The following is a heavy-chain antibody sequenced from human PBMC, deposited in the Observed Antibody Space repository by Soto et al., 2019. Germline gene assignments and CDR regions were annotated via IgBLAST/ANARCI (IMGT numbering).Heavy chain of an antibody. CDR3: AKGLAMIVVSDY. Sequence: QVQLVESGGGVVQPGRSLRLSCAASGFTFSSYGMHWVRQAPGKGLEWVAVISYDGSNKYYADSVKGRFTISRDNSKNTLYLQMNSLRAVDTAVYYCAKGLAMIVVSDYWGQGTLVTVSS. D-gene: IGHD3-22*01. J-gene: IGHJ4*02. CDR2: ISYDGSNK. CDR1: GFTFSSYG. V-gene: IGHV3-30*18.